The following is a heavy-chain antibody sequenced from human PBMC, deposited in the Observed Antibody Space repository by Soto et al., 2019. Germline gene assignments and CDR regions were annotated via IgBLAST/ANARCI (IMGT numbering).Heavy chain of an antibody. V-gene: IGHV1-2*02. CDR1: GYTFTVYY. J-gene: IGHJ4*02. CDR2: INPKSGGT. D-gene: IGHD1-26*01. CDR3: ARDLAKGGGSAGFDY. Sequence: DSVKVSCKASGYTFTVYYMNWVRQAPGQGLEWMGWINPKSGGTMYPQKFQGRVTMTWDTSISTAYMALTRLGSDDTAVYYCARDLAKGGGSAGFDYWGQGTLVTVSS.